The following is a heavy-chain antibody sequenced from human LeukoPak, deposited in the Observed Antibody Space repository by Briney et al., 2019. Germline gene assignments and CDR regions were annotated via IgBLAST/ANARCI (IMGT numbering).Heavy chain of an antibody. CDR1: GYSFTSYW. J-gene: IGHJ5*02. CDR2: IYPGDSDT. D-gene: IGHD6-19*01. CDR3: ARRGSYSSGWLAFDP. V-gene: IGHV5-51*01. Sequence: GESLKISCKGSGYSFTSYWIGWVRQMPGKGLEWMGIIYPGDSDTRYSPSFQGQVTISADKSISTAYLQWSSLKASGTAMYYCARRGSYSSGWLAFDPWGQGTLVTVSS.